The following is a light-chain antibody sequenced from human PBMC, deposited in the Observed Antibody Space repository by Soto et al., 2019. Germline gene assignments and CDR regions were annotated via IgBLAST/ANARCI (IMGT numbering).Light chain of an antibody. V-gene: IGLV1-51*01. J-gene: IGLJ3*02. CDR2: DDT. Sequence: QSVLTQPPSVYAAPGQKVTMSCSGRSSNIGSHFVAWYQQLPGTAPKLLIYDDTKRPYGIPGRFSGSKSGTSATLGITGLQTGDEADYYCGTWDSSLSVVVFGGGTKLTVL. CDR1: SSNIGSHF. CDR3: GTWDSSLSVVV.